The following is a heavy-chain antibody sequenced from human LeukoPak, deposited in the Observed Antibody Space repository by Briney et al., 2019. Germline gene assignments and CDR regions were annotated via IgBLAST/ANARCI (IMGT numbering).Heavy chain of an antibody. J-gene: IGHJ4*02. V-gene: IGHV4-61*02. D-gene: IGHD5-12*01. Sequence: PSETLSLTCTVSGGSISSGGYYWTCIRQPAGKGLECIGRIYTTGSTNYNPSLKSRVTISVDTSKNQFSLKLSSVTAADTAVYYCARTRDSGYDHEDYWGQGTLVTVSS. CDR3: ARTRDSGYDHEDY. CDR2: IYTTGST. CDR1: GGSISSGGYY.